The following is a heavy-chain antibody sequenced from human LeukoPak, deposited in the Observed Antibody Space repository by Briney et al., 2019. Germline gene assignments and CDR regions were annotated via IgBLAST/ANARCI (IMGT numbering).Heavy chain of an antibody. CDR2: IRNRANPYTT. V-gene: IGHV3-72*01. Sequence: PGGSLRLSCADSGFDFSDHYMDWVRQAPGKGLEWIGRIRNRANPYTTEYAAFVKGRFTISRDDSKRSLYLHMSDLKADDTALYYCARTTLYNANDIKSSDIWGQGTMVTVSS. J-gene: IGHJ3*02. D-gene: IGHD1-20*01. CDR1: GFDFSDHY. CDR3: ARTTLYNANDIKSSDI.